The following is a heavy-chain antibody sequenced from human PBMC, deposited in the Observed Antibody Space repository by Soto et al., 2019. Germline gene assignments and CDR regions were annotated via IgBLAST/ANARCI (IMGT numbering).Heavy chain of an antibody. CDR3: AREYTAWPLAYGLDV. CDR2: ISSRSDI. D-gene: IGHD2-2*02. J-gene: IGHJ6*02. V-gene: IGHV3-21*01. CDR1: GFTFSTYS. Sequence: GGSLRLSCVGSGFTFSTYSIHWVRQAPGKGLEWVSSISSRSDIYYANPVKGRFTISRDNAKNSVSLQMNSLRAEDTAVYYCAREYTAWPLAYGLDVWGQGTTVTVS.